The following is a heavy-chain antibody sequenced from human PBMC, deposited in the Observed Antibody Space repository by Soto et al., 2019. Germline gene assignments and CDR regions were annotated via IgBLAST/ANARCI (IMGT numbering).Heavy chain of an antibody. CDR2: IYYSGST. J-gene: IGHJ5*02. Sequence: SETLSLTCTVSGGSVSSGSYYWSWIRQPPGKGLEWIGYIYYSGSTNYNPSLKSRVTISVDTSKNQFSLKLSSVTAADTAVYYCARDRGGWKVAGSSWFDPWGQGTLVTVSS. V-gene: IGHV4-61*01. D-gene: IGHD6-19*01. CDR3: ARDRGGWKVAGSSWFDP. CDR1: GGSVSSGSYY.